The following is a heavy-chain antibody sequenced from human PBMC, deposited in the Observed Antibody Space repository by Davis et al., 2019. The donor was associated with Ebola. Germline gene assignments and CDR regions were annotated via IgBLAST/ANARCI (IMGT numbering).Heavy chain of an antibody. CDR3: ARDRGMGSGDWFDP. Sequence: GESLKISCAASGFTFSSYSMNWVRQAPGKRLEWVSSISSSSSYIYYADSVKGRFTISRDNAKNSLYLQMNSLRAEDTAVYYCARDRGMGSGDWFDPWGQGTLVTVSS. CDR2: ISSSSSYI. V-gene: IGHV3-21*01. J-gene: IGHJ5*02. CDR1: GFTFSSYS. D-gene: IGHD6-25*01.